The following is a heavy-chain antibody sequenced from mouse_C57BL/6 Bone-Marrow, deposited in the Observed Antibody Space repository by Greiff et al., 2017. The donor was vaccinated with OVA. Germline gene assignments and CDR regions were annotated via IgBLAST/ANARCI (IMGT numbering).Heavy chain of an antibody. Sequence: EVQLQQSGPELVKPGASVKISCKASGYTFTDYYMNWVKQSHGKSLEWIGDINPNNGGTSYNQKFKGKASLTVDKSSSTAYMELRSLTSEDSAVYYCARDEATVHWYFDVWGTGTTVTVSS. CDR1: GYTFTDYY. J-gene: IGHJ1*03. CDR2: INPNNGGT. CDR3: ARDEATVHWYFDV. D-gene: IGHD1-1*01. V-gene: IGHV1-26*01.